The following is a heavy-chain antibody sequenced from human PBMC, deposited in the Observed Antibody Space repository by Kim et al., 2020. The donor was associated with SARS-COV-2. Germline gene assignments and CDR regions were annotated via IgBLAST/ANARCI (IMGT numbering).Heavy chain of an antibody. D-gene: IGHD6-13*01. J-gene: IGHJ6*02. V-gene: IGHV4-39*01. CDR2: IYYSGST. Sequence: SETLSLTCTVSGGSISSSSYYWGWIRQPPGKGLEWIGSIYYSGSTYYNPSLKSRVTISVDTSKNQFSLKLSSVTAADTAFYYCVRLRIKAGYSSKSRAGMDVWGQGTTVTVSS. CDR3: VRLRIKAGYSSKSRAGMDV. CDR1: GGSISSSSYY.